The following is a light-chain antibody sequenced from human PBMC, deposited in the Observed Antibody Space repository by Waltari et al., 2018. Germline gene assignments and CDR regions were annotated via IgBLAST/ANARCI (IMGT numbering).Light chain of an antibody. CDR2: KVS. CDR1: QGLVSSDGNTY. CDR3: MQGTHWPWT. Sequence: DVAMTPSPLSLPVTIGQPASISCRSRQGLVSSDGNTYFNWFQQRPGQAPRRLLYKVSNRDSGVPDRFSGSGSGTDFTLRISRVEAEDVGVYYCMQGTHWPWTFGQGTKVEIK. J-gene: IGKJ1*01. V-gene: IGKV2-30*01.